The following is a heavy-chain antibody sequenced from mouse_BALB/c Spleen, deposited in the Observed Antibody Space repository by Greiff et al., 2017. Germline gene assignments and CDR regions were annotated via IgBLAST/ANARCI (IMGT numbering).Heavy chain of an antibody. Sequence: LQQPGSELVRPGASVKLSCKASGYTFTSYWMHWVKQRPGQGLEWIGNIYPGSGSTNYDEKFKSKATLTVDTSSSTAYMQLSSLTSEDSAVYYCTRSAFDGSNSWFAYWGQGTLVTVSA. CDR2: IYPGSGST. CDR1: GYTFTSYW. D-gene: IGHD2-3*01. V-gene: IGHV1S22*01. CDR3: TRSAFDGSNSWFAY. J-gene: IGHJ3*01.